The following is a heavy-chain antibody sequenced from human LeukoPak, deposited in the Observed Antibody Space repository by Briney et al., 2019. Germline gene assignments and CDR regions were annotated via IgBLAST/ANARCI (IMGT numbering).Heavy chain of an antibody. J-gene: IGHJ4*02. CDR1: GGSISSYY. CDR3: AKDLELTLPLRFDY. V-gene: IGHV4-59*01. D-gene: IGHD1-7*01. Sequence: SETLSLTCTVSGGSISSYYWSWIRQPPGKGLEWIGYIYYSGSTNYNPSLKSRVTISVDTSKNQFSLKLSSVTAADTAVYYCAKDLELTLPLRFDYWGQGTLVTVSS. CDR2: IYYSGST.